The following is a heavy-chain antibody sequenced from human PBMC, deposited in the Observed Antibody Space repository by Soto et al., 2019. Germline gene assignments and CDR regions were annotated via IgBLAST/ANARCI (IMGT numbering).Heavy chain of an antibody. CDR1: GYTFTGYY. V-gene: IGHV1-2*04. CDR3: ARDPQGDILTGYYDY. Sequence: ASVKVSCKASGYTFTGYYMHWVRQAPGQGLEWMGWINPNSGGTNYAQKFQGWVTMTRDTSISTAYIELSRLRSDDTAVYYCARDPQGDILTGYYDYWGQGTLVTVSS. CDR2: INPNSGGT. D-gene: IGHD3-9*01. J-gene: IGHJ4*02.